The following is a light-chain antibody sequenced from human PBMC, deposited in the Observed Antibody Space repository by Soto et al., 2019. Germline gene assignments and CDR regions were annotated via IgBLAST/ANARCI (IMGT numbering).Light chain of an antibody. CDR2: GAS. CDR3: QEYGSSPPYT. CDR1: QSVSSSY. V-gene: IGKV3-20*01. Sequence: EIVLTQSPGTLSLSPGERATLSCRASQSVSSSYLAWYQQKPGQAPRLLIYGASSRATGIPDRFSGSGSGTAFTLTISTLAPEDFAVYYWQEYGSSPPYTFVQGTKLEIK. J-gene: IGKJ2*01.